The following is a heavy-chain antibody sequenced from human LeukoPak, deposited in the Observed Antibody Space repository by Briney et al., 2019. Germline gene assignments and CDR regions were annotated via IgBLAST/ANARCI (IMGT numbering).Heavy chain of an antibody. Sequence: SETLSLTCTVSGGSVRSSTYFWSWIRQPPGKGLEWIGYIYYSGSTNYNPSLKSRVTISVDTSKNQFSLKLSSVTAADTAVYYCARIDFWSGYHHNWFDPWGQGTLVTVSS. V-gene: IGHV4-61*01. CDR1: GGSVRSSTYF. J-gene: IGHJ5*02. CDR2: IYYSGST. D-gene: IGHD3-3*01. CDR3: ARIDFWSGYHHNWFDP.